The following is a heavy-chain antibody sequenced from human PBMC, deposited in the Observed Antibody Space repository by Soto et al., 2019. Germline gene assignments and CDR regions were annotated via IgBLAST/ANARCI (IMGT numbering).Heavy chain of an antibody. Sequence: EVQLVESGGGLVQPGGSLRLSCAASGFTVSRNYMNWVRQAPGKGLDWVSVIYSGGSTYYADSVKGRFTISRDNSKTTLYLQMNSLRVEDTAVYYCASGRSDYYYGMDVWGQGTTVTVSS. V-gene: IGHV3-66*01. CDR2: IYSGGST. CDR1: GFTVSRNY. J-gene: IGHJ6*02. CDR3: ASGRSDYYYGMDV.